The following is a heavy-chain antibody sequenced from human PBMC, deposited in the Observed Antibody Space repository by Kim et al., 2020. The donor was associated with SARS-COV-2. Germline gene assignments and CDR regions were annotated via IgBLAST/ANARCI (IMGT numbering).Heavy chain of an antibody. CDR3: MKGGWGWIWDH. CDR1: GFTFTGHA. D-gene: IGHD2-21*01. CDR2: IDGSDGTT. Sequence: GGSLRLSCTTSGFTFTGHAMSWVRQAPGKGLEWVSSIDGSDGTTYYVDSVRGRFTISRDESKNTLYLQMSALRGDDTAVYYFMKGGWGWIWDHWGQGTLVTVSS. V-gene: IGHV3-23*01. J-gene: IGHJ4*02.